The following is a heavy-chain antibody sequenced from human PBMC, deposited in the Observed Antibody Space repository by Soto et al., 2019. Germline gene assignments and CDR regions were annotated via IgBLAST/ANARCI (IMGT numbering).Heavy chain of an antibody. D-gene: IGHD6-6*01. V-gene: IGHV1-69*01. J-gene: IGHJ4*02. Sequence: QVQLVQSGAEVKKPGSWVKVSCKASGGTFSSYAFSWGGRAPGQGLGWMGGFIPIFGTANYAQKFQGRVTITADESTSTAYMELSSLRSEDTAVYYCARGVGETRIAAPLGNWGQGTLVTVSS. CDR1: GGTFSSYA. CDR3: ARGVGETRIAAPLGN. CDR2: FIPIFGTA.